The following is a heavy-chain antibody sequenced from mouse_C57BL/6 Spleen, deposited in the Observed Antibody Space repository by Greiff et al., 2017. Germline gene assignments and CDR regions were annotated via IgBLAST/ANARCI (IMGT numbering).Heavy chain of an antibody. CDR1: GYTFTSYD. V-gene: IGHV1-85*01. CDR3: ARAYYSNHWYFDV. D-gene: IGHD2-5*01. CDR2: IYPRDGST. Sequence: QVQLQQSGPELVKPGASVKLSCKASGYTFTSYDINWVKQRPGQGLEWIGWIYPRDGSTKYNEKFKGKATLTVDTSSSTAYMELHSLTSEDSAVYFCARAYYSNHWYFDVWGTGTTVTVSS. J-gene: IGHJ1*03.